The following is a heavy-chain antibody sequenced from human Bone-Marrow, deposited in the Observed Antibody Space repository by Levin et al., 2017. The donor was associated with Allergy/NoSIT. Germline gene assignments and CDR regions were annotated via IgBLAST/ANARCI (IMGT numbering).Heavy chain of an antibody. D-gene: IGHD2-2*02. V-gene: IGHV1-8*01. Sequence: EASVKVSCKATGYSFSRYDINWVRQATGQGPEWMGWLNPNSGNTVLAQKFQGRVTLTRNTSISTAYLELSSLRDDDTALYYCARGLLLYPHAFDIWGQGTVVTVSS. CDR1: GYSFSRYD. CDR2: LNPNSGNT. J-gene: IGHJ3*02. CDR3: ARGLLLYPHAFDI.